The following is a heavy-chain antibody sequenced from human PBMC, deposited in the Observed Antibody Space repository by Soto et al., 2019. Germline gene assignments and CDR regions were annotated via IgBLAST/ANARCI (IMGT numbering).Heavy chain of an antibody. Sequence: QVQLQQWGAGLLKPSETLSLTCAVYGGSFSGYYWSWIRQPPGKGLEWIGAINHSGSTNYNPSLKSRVTISVDPYKNQFSLKLSSVTAADTAVYYCARGGYYGSGSHYGMDVWGQGTTVTVSS. D-gene: IGHD3-10*01. CDR2: INHSGST. CDR3: ARGGYYGSGSHYGMDV. J-gene: IGHJ6*02. CDR1: GGSFSGYY. V-gene: IGHV4-34*01.